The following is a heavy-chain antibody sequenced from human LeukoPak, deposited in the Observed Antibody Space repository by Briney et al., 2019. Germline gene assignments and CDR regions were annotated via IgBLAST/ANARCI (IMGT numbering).Heavy chain of an antibody. CDR2: INHSGST. V-gene: IGHV4-34*01. Sequence: SESLSLTCAVYGGSFSGYYWSWIRQPPGKGLEWIGEINHSGSTNYNPSLKSRVTISVDTSKNQFSLKLSSVTAADTAVYYCARGRVGATFDYWGQGTLVTVSS. CDR1: GGSFSGYY. D-gene: IGHD1-26*01. CDR3: ARGRVGATFDY. J-gene: IGHJ4*02.